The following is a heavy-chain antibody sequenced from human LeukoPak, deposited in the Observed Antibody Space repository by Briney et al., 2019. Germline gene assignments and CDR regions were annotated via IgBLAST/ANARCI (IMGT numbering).Heavy chain of an antibody. CDR1: GYSFTNYW. J-gene: IGHJ4*02. Sequence: GESLQISCQGSGYSFTNYWIGWVRQMPGIGLEWMGIIYPGDSDTRYSPSFQGQVTISADKSISTAYLQWSSLKASDTAMYYCASRGEPPMGHFDSWAKEPLVTVSS. CDR2: IYPGDSDT. D-gene: IGHD3-10*01. V-gene: IGHV5-51*01. CDR3: ASRGEPPMGHFDS.